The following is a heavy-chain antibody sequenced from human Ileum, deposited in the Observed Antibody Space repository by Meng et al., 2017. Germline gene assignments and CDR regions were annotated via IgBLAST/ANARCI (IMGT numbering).Heavy chain of an antibody. CDR2: INHSGNT. D-gene: IGHD6-6*01. CDR3: ARQYSSYWGFDY. CDR1: GHSLSTGYY. V-gene: IGHV4-34*01. Sequence: QVRPQPWGAGLLQPSETLPLASYDSGHSLSTGYYRNWIRPTPGKGLEWIGEINHSGNTNYNPSLKSRVTIAVDEPQNHFSLKLSSATAADTAVYYCARQYSSYWGFDYWGQGTLVTVSS. J-gene: IGHJ4*02.